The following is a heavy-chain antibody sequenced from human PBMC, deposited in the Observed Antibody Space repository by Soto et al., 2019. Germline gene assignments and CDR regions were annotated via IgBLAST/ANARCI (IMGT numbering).Heavy chain of an antibody. CDR3: ARLVYDSRGYRPG. J-gene: IGHJ4*02. CDR2: IYYSGST. V-gene: IGHV4-39*01. CDR1: GGSISSSSYS. D-gene: IGHD3-22*01. Sequence: QLPLQEPGPGLVKPSETLSLTCTVSGGSISSSSYSWGGIRQPPGKGLEWIGSIYYSGSTYYKPYLKSRVTVSVDTSKNQFSRKLSSVTAADTAVYYCARLVYDSRGYRPGWGQGTLVTVAS.